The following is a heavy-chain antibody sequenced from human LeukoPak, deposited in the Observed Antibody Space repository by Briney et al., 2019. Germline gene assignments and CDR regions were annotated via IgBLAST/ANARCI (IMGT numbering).Heavy chain of an antibody. CDR2: IYHSGST. CDR3: ARVSGSYRFDY. V-gene: IGHV4-34*01. J-gene: IGHJ4*02. CDR1: GGSFSGYY. Sequence: SETLSLTCAIYGGSFSGYYWSWIRQPPGKGLEWIGGIYHSGSTYYNPSLKSRVTISVDTSKNQFSLKLSSVTAADTAVYYCARVSGSYRFDYWGQGTLVTVSS. D-gene: IGHD1-26*01.